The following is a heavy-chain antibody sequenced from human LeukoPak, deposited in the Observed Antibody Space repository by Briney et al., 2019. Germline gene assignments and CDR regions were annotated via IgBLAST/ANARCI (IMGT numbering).Heavy chain of an antibody. CDR1: GFTFDDYA. D-gene: IGHD6-19*01. V-gene: IGHV3-9*03. J-gene: IGHJ4*02. CDR2: ISWNSGSI. Sequence: GGSLRLSCAASGFTFDDYAMHWVRQAPGKGLEWVSGISWNSGSIGYADSVEGRFTISRDNAKNSLYLQMNSLRAEDMALYYCAKDKVSSGWSCDYWGQGTLVTVSS. CDR3: AKDKVSSGWSCDY.